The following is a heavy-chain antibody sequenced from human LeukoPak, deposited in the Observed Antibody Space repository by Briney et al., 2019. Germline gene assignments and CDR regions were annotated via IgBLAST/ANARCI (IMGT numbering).Heavy chain of an antibody. J-gene: IGHJ6*03. Sequence: PSETLSLTCSVSGGSISGYYWSWIRQPAGKGREWIGRIYTSGSTNYNPSLESRVTMSVDTSKNQFSLKLSSVTAADTAVYYCARVVVAASGNYYYYYMDVWGKGTTVTISS. CDR2: IYTSGST. D-gene: IGHD2-15*01. CDR3: ARVVVAASGNYYYYYMDV. CDR1: GGSISGYY. V-gene: IGHV4-4*07.